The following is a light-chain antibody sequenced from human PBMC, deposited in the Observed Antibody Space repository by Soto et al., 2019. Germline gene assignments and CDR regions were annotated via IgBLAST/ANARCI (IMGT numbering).Light chain of an antibody. CDR2: AAS. J-gene: IGKJ1*01. CDR3: QQSYCTTWT. CDR1: ESITTW. Sequence: DIPMTLSPSALSASVGDRVVSTCRASESITTWLSCYQQKPGKAPKLLNYAASSVQSGVPTRFSGSGSETDITLTISRLQPEDFVTYCYQQSYCTTWTFGQGTKVDIK. V-gene: IGKV1-39*01.